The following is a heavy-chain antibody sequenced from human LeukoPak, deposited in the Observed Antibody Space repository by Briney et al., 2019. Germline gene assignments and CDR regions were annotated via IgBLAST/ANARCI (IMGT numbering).Heavy chain of an antibody. CDR1: GFTFSGYS. Sequence: GGSQRLSCAASGFTFSGYSMNWVRQAPGKGLEWVSSITSSNSLYYADSVKGRFTISRDNAQNSVYLQMNSLRAEDTAVYYCARASAGNFGQWGQGTLVTVSS. D-gene: IGHD4-23*01. CDR2: ITSSNSL. CDR3: ARASAGNFGQ. V-gene: IGHV3-21*01. J-gene: IGHJ4*02.